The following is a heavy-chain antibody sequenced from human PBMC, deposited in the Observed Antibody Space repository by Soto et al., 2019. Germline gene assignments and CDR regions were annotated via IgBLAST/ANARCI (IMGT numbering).Heavy chain of an antibody. CDR2: ISGSGGST. CDR1: GFTFSSYA. CDR3: AKGLLWFGDPHYYYGMDV. J-gene: IGHJ6*02. V-gene: IGHV3-23*01. Sequence: GGSLRLSCAASGFTFSSYAMSWVRQAPGKGLEWVSAISGSGGSTYYADSVKGRFTISRDNSKNTLYLQMNSLRAEDTAVYHCAKGLLWFGDPHYYYGMDVWGQGTTVTVSS. D-gene: IGHD3-10*01.